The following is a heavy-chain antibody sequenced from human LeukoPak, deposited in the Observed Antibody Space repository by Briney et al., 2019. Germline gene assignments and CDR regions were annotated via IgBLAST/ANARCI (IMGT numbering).Heavy chain of an antibody. D-gene: IGHD5-12*01. Sequence: ASVKVSCKASGYNFVGYYLHWVRQAPGQGLEWMAWIDPYTGNTHYAQKFQGRLTVTRDTPLSTTYMELNWLTSDDTALYYCAREYSASEHWGQGTLVTVSS. V-gene: IGHV1-2*02. CDR2: IDPYTGNT. CDR1: GYNFVGYY. J-gene: IGHJ1*01. CDR3: AREYSASEH.